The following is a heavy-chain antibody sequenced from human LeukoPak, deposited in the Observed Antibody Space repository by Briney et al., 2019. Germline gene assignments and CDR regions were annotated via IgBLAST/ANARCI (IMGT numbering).Heavy chain of an antibody. V-gene: IGHV1-69*06. CDR2: IIPIFGTA. Sequence: ASVKVSCKASGGTFSSYAISWVRQAPGQGLEWMGGIIPIFGTANYAQKFQGRVTITADKSTSTAYMELSSLRSEDTAVYYCARQRFGDVHAFDVWGQGTVVSVS. J-gene: IGHJ3*01. D-gene: IGHD3-10*01. CDR1: GGTFSSYA. CDR3: ARQRFGDVHAFDV.